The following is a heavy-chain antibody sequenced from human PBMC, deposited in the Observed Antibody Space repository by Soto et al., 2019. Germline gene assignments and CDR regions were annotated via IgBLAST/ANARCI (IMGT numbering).Heavy chain of an antibody. V-gene: IGHV3-48*02. CDR1: VFTFIDYS. CDR3: ARGDFSIGGWSAEFFQH. Sequence: GGSLRLSRASSVFTFIDYSMNWVRQSPGKGLEWVAYISSSGSTIFYADSVKGRVTISRDNAKKSLYLQMNSLRDEDTAVFYCARGDFSIGGWSAEFFQHWGQGTLVTVSS. D-gene: IGHD6-19*01. J-gene: IGHJ1*01. CDR2: ISSSGSTI.